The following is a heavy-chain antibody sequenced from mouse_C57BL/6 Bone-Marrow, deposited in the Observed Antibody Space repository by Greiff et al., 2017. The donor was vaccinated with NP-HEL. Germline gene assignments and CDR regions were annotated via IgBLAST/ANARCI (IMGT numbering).Heavy chain of an antibody. CDR1: GFTFSDYG. D-gene: IGHD1-1*01. J-gene: IGHJ2*01. V-gene: IGHV5-15*01. CDR3: ARQDGSSLGYFDY. CDR2: ISNLAYSI. Sequence: EVKVVESGGGLVQPGGSLKLSCAASGFTFSDYGMAWVRQAPRKGPEWVAFISNLAYSIYYADTVTGRFTISGENAKNTLYLEMSSLRAEDTAMYYCARQDGSSLGYFDYWGQGTTLTVSS.